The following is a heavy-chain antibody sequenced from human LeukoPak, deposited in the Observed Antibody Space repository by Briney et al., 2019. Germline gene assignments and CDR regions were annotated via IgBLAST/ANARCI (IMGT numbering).Heavy chain of an antibody. Sequence: PSETLSLTCTVSGGSISSSSYYWGWTRQPPGKGLEWIGEINHSGSTNYNPSLKSRVTISVDTSKNQFSLKLSSVTAAGTAVYYCARGVATVKNWGQGTLVTASS. CDR1: GGSISSSSYY. CDR2: INHSGST. J-gene: IGHJ4*02. D-gene: IGHD4-17*01. V-gene: IGHV4-39*07. CDR3: ARGVATVKN.